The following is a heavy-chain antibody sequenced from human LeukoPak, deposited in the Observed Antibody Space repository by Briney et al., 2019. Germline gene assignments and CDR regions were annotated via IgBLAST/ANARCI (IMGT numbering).Heavy chain of an antibody. CDR3: ARDSGHSGYSDY. D-gene: IGHD5-12*01. J-gene: IGHJ4*02. CDR1: GFTFSDYY. CDR2: ISSSSSYT. Sequence: PGGSLRLSCAASGFTFSDYYMSWIRQAPGKGLEWVSYISSSSSYTDYADSVKGRFTISRDNAKNSLNLQMNSLRAEDTAVYYCARDSGHSGYSDYWGQGTLVTVSS. V-gene: IGHV3-11*05.